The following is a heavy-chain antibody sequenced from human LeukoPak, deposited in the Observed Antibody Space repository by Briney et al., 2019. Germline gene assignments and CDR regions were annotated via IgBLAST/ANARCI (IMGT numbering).Heavy chain of an antibody. J-gene: IGHJ3*02. Sequence: SETLSLTCTVSGGSISSSSYYWGWIRQPPGKGLEWIGSIYYSGSTYYNPSLKSRVTISVDTSKNQFSLKLSSVTAADTAVYYCARRGGRDYGDYSRAFDIWGQGTMVTVSS. CDR2: IYYSGST. D-gene: IGHD4-17*01. V-gene: IGHV4-39*01. CDR1: GGSISSSSYY. CDR3: ARRGGRDYGDYSRAFDI.